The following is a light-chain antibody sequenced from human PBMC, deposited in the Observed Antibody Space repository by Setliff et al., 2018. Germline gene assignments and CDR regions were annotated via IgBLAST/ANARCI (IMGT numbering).Light chain of an antibody. J-gene: IGLJ1*01. V-gene: IGLV2-23*02. CDR2: DVS. CDR1: SSDVGSYNL. CDR3: CSYAGSSTLNYV. Sequence: QSALTQPASVPGSLGQSITTSCTGTSSDVGSYNLVSWYQQHPGKAPKVMIYDVSKRPSGVSNRFSGSKSGNTASLTISGLQAEDEADYHCCSYAGSSTLNYVFGTGTKVTVL.